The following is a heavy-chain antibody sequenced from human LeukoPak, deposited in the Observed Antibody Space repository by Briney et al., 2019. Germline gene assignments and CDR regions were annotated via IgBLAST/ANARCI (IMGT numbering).Heavy chain of an antibody. Sequence: SVKVSCKASGGTFSSYAISWVRQAPGQGLEWMGGIIPIFGTANYAQKFQGRVTITTDESTRTAYMELSSLRSEDTAVYYCAILAVAGPIDYWGQGTLVTVSS. CDR1: GGTFSSYA. CDR3: AILAVAGPIDY. D-gene: IGHD6-19*01. V-gene: IGHV1-69*05. J-gene: IGHJ4*02. CDR2: IIPIFGTA.